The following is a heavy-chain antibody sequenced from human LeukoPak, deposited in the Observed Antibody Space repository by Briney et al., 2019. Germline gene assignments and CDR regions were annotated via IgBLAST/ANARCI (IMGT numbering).Heavy chain of an antibody. CDR2: IHYSGGT. Sequence: SETLSLTCTVSASSISDSYWSWIRQSPGKGLGWAGQIHYSGGTIYNPSLRGRVTISLDTSKTLLSLELSSVTATDTAVYYCARHGTGQKAFDIWGHGTTVTVSS. CDR3: ARHGTGQKAFDI. D-gene: IGHD1-14*01. V-gene: IGHV4-59*08. CDR1: ASSISDSY. J-gene: IGHJ3*02.